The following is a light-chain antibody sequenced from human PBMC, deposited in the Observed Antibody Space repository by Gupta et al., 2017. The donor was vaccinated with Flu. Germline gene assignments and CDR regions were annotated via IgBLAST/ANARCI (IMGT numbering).Light chain of an antibody. CDR1: SSDIGGYKY. J-gene: IGLJ1*01. CDR3: SSYTSSSTYV. V-gene: IGLV2-14*01. Sequence: QSALTQPASVSGSPGQSITIPCTGTSSDIGGYKYVSWYQHHPGKAPKLMIYEVSNRSSGVSNRFSGSKSGNTASLTISGLQAEDEADYYCSSYTSSSTYVFGTGTKVTVL. CDR2: EVS.